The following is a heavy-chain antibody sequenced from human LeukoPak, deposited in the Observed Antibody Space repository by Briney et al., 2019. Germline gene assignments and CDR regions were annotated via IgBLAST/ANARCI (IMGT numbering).Heavy chain of an antibody. CDR2: IIPIFGTA. CDR1: GGTFSSYA. J-gene: IGHJ6*03. CDR3: ARDVSDYYYYYMDV. D-gene: IGHD2-8*01. V-gene: IGHV1-69*13. Sequence: SVKVSCKASGGTFSSYAISWVRQAPGQGLEWRGGIIPIFGTANYAQKFQGRVTITADESTSTAYMELSSLGSEDTAVYYCARDVSDYYYYYMDVWGKGTTVTISS.